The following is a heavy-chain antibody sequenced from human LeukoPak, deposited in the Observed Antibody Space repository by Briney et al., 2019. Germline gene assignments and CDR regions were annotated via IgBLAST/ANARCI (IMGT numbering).Heavy chain of an antibody. V-gene: IGHV3-30-3*01. D-gene: IGHD1-26*01. J-gene: IGHJ3*02. CDR3: ARVESGSHKDAFDI. Sequence: PGGSLRLSCAASGFTFSTYVMHWVRQAPGKGLEWVVLISYDGSNKYYADSVKGRFTISRDNSKNALYLQMNSLRAEDTAVYYSARVESGSHKDAFDIWGQGTTVTVSS. CDR2: ISYDGSNK. CDR1: GFTFSTYV.